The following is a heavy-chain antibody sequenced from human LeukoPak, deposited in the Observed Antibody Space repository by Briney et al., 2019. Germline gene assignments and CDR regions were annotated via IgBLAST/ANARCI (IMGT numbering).Heavy chain of an antibody. CDR3: ARDLIEYSSSDYDY. J-gene: IGHJ4*02. CDR1: GYTFTGYY. D-gene: IGHD6-6*01. CDR2: INPNSGGT. Sequence: GASVKVSCKASGYTFTGYYMHWVRQAPGQGLEWMGWINPNSGGTNYAQKFQGRVTMTRDTSISTAYMELSRLRSDDTAVYYCARDLIEYSSSDYDYWGQGTLVTVPS. V-gene: IGHV1-2*02.